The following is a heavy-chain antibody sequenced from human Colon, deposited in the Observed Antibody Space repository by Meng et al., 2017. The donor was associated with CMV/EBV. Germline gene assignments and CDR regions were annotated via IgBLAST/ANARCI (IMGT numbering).Heavy chain of an antibody. J-gene: IGHJ1*01. D-gene: IGHD2/OR15-2a*01. CDR2: INPRGGST. CDR3: ARDTLSSFDD. Sequence: ASVKVSCKASGYTFTSYYIHWVRQAPGQGLEWMGIINPRGGSTNYAQKFQGRLTMTRDTSTSKVDMELSSLRSEDTAVYYCARDTLSSFDDWGQGTLVTVSS. CDR1: GYTFTSYY. V-gene: IGHV1-46*01.